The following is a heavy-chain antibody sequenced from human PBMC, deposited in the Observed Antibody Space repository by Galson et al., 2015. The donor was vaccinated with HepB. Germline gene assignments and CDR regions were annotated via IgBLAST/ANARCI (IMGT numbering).Heavy chain of an antibody. J-gene: IGHJ4*02. D-gene: IGHD6-13*01. CDR1: RFTFSSYA. Sequence: SLRLSCAASRFTFSSYAMHWVRQAPGKGLEWVAVISYDGTNTYYADSVKGRFTISRDNSKNTLYLQMNSLRVEDTAIYFCASGRYSSTIPFDYWGQGTLVTVSS. V-gene: IGHV3-30*04. CDR2: ISYDGTNT. CDR3: ASGRYSSTIPFDY.